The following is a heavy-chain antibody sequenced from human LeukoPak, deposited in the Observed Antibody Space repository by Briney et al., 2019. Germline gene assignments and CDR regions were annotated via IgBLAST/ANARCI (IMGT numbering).Heavy chain of an antibody. V-gene: IGHV3-23*01. J-gene: IGHJ4*02. D-gene: IGHD3-10*01. Sequence: GGSLRLSCAASGFTFSSYWMSWVRQAPGKGLEWVSAISGSGGSTYYADSVKGRFTISRDNSKNTLYLQMNSLRAEDTAVYYCAKETRRRITMVRGVTPGYWGQGTLVTVSS. CDR3: AKETRRRITMVRGVTPGY. CDR2: ISGSGGST. CDR1: GFTFSSYW.